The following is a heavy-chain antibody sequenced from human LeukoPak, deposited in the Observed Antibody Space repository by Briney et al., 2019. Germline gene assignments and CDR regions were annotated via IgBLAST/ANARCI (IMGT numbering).Heavy chain of an antibody. V-gene: IGHV3-30*04. Sequence: GGSLRLSCAASGFTFSSYAMHWVRQAPGKGLEWVSVISYDGSNKYYADSVKGRFTISRDNSKNTVYLQMNSLRAEDTAVYYCARDPAPAPRGMDVWGHGTTVTVSS. J-gene: IGHJ6*02. CDR2: ISYDGSNK. CDR3: ARDPAPAPRGMDV. CDR1: GFTFSSYA.